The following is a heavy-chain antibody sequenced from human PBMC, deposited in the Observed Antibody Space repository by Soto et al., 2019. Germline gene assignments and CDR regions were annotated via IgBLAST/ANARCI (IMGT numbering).Heavy chain of an antibody. J-gene: IGHJ3*02. CDR2: IIPMFGRP. Sequence: SVKVSCKASGGTFSTCTINWVRQAPGQGLEWMGGIIPMFGRPNYAQKFQGRLTITADKSTSTAYMELSSLRSEDTAVYFCARDRAQNSGYPHPSDAFDIWGQGTMVTVSS. CDR3: ARDRAQNSGYPHPSDAFDI. CDR1: GGTFSTCT. D-gene: IGHD5-12*01. V-gene: IGHV1-69*06.